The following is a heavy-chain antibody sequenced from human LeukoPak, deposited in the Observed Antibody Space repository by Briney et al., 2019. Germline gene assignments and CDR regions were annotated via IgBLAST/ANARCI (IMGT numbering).Heavy chain of an antibody. CDR3: AACGGDCSNFDY. CDR1: GGTFSSYA. V-gene: IGHV1-69*13. D-gene: IGHD2-21*02. CDR2: IIPIFGTA. J-gene: IGHJ4*02. Sequence: SVKVSCKASGGTFSSYAISWVRQAPGQGLEWMGGIIPIFGTANYAQKFQGRVTITADESTSTAYMELSSLRSEDTAVYYCAACGGDCSNFDYWGQGTLVTVSS.